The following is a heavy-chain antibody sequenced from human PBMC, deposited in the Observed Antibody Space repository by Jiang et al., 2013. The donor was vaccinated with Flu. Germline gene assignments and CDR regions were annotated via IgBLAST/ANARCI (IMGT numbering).Heavy chain of an antibody. V-gene: IGHV2-5*02. CDR1: GFSLSTSGVG. J-gene: IGHJ4*02. CDR3: AHSTYGDYLMTYYFDY. CDR2: IYWDDDK. Sequence: KPTQTLTLTCTFSGFSLSTSGVGVGWIRQPPGKALEWLALIYWDDDKRYSPSLKSRLTITKDTSKNQVVLTMTNMDPVDTATYYCAHSTYGDYLMTYYFDYWGQGTLVTVSS. D-gene: IGHD4-17*01.